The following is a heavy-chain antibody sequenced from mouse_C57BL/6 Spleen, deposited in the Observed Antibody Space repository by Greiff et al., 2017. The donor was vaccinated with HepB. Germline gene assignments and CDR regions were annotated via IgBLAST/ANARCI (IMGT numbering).Heavy chain of an antibody. CDR3: ARYYYGSSYYFDY. Sequence: QVQLQQSGAELARPGASVKLSCKASGYTFTSYGISWVKQRTGQGLEWIGEIYPRSGNTYYNEKFKGKATLTADKSSSTAYMERRSLTYEDSAVYFFARYYYGSSYYFDYWGQGTTLTVSS. J-gene: IGHJ2*01. CDR1: GYTFTSYG. V-gene: IGHV1-81*01. CDR2: IYPRSGNT. D-gene: IGHD1-1*01.